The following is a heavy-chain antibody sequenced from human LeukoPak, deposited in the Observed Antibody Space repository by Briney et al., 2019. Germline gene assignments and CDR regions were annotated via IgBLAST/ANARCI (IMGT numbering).Heavy chain of an antibody. D-gene: IGHD2-8*02. CDR1: GFTFSHYW. J-gene: IGHJ4*02. V-gene: IGHV3-7*01. Sequence: GGSLRLSCAASGFTFSHYWMTWVRQAPGKGLEWVANIRQDGSVKNYVDSVQGRFTISRDNAKNSLYLQMNSLRAEDTAVYYCGSQCAGGSCPEYWGQGTRVTVSS. CDR3: GSQCAGGSCPEY. CDR2: IRQDGSVK.